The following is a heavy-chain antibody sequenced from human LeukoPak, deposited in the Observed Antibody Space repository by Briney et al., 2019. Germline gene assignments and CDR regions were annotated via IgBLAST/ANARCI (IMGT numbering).Heavy chain of an antibody. D-gene: IGHD3-3*01. V-gene: IGHV3-48*03. CDR2: ISSSGSTI. CDR3: ARENYDFWSGDIGNYYYYYMDV. J-gene: IGHJ6*03. CDR1: GFTFSSYE. Sequence: GGSLRLSCAASGFTFSSYEMNWVRQAPGKGLEWVSYISSSGSTIYYADSVKGRFTISRDNAKNSLYLQMNSLRAEDTAVYYCARENYDFWSGDIGNYYYYYMDVWGKGTTVTVSS.